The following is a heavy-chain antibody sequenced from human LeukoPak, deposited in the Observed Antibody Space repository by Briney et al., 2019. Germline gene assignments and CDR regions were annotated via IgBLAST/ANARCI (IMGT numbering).Heavy chain of an antibody. CDR3: ARTPAATYYGMDV. CDR2: ISYDGSNK. V-gene: IGHV3-30-3*01. Sequence: GGSLRLSCAASGFTFSSYAMHWVRQAPGKGLEWVAVISYDGSNKYYADSVKGRYTISRDNSKNTLYLQMNSLRAEDTAVYYCARTPAATYYGMDVWGQGTTVTVSS. J-gene: IGHJ6*02. D-gene: IGHD2-2*01. CDR1: GFTFSSYA.